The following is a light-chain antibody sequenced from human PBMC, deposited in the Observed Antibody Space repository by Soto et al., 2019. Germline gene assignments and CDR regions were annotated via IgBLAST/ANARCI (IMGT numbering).Light chain of an antibody. J-gene: IGKJ1*01. CDR1: QSVSSN. Sequence: EIVMTQSPVTLSVSPGERVTLSCRASQSVSSNLSCYQQKPVQAPRLLIYDAVTRATVIPARFSGSGSGTEFTLTISRLQSEDFDLYYGQRYNDWPLTFGQGTKVDIK. CDR2: DAV. V-gene: IGKV3-15*01. CDR3: QRYNDWPLT.